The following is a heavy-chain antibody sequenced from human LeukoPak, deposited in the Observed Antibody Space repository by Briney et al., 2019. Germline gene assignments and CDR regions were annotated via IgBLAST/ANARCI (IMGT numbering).Heavy chain of an antibody. D-gene: IGHD3-10*01. CDR1: RGTFSSYA. CDR3: AKGYYGSGRKQLRFDP. J-gene: IGHJ5*02. V-gene: IGHV1-69*13. CDR2: IIPIFGTA. Sequence: SVTVSCKASRGTFSSYAISWVRQAPGQGLEWMGGIIPIFGTANYAQKFQGGVTITADESTSTAYMELSSLRSEDTAVYYCAKGYYGSGRKQLRFDPWGQGTLVTVSS.